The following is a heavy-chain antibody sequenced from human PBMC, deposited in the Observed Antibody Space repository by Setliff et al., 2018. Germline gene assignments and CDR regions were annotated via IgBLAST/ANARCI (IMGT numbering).Heavy chain of an antibody. CDR3: ARAMYSAGYYGGGYSYYYMDV. CDR2: IYYSGST. CDR1: GDSINNNY. Sequence: SETLSLTCTVSGDSINNNYWSWIRQPPGKGLEWIGHIYYSGSTNYNPSLKSRVTISLDSSKTQFSLKLSSMTAADTAVYYCARAMYSAGYYGGGYSYYYMDVWGKGTTVTVSS. J-gene: IGHJ6*03. V-gene: IGHV4-59*08. D-gene: IGHD3-22*01.